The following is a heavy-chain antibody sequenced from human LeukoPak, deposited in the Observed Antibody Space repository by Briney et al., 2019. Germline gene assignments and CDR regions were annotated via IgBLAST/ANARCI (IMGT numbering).Heavy chain of an antibody. J-gene: IGHJ5*02. CDR1: GGSFSGYY. Sequence: KPSETLSLTCAVYGGSFSGYYWSWIRQPPGKGLEWIGEINHSGSTNYNPSLKSRVTISVDTSKNQFSLKLSSVTAADTAVYYCATDHLAAAGYNWFDPWGQGTLVTVSS. V-gene: IGHV4-34*01. D-gene: IGHD6-13*01. CDR2: INHSGST. CDR3: ATDHLAAAGYNWFDP.